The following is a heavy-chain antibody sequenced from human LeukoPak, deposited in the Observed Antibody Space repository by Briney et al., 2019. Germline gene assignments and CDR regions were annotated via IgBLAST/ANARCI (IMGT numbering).Heavy chain of an antibody. CDR3: AKYYYYDILNPPDY. J-gene: IGHJ4*02. D-gene: IGHD3-9*01. CDR2: ISGSGGST. CDR1: GFTFSSYA. Sequence: GGSLRLSCAASGFTFSSYAMSWVRQAPGKGLEWVSAISGSGGSTYYADSVKGRFTISRDNSKNTLYLQMNSLRAEDTALYYCAKYYYYDILNPPDYWGQGTLVTVSS. V-gene: IGHV3-23*01.